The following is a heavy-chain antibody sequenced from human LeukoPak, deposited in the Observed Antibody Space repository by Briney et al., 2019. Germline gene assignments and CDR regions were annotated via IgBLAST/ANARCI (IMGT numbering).Heavy chain of an antibody. CDR1: GASISSSSYY. CDR3: ARHLRLDP. V-gene: IGHV4-39*01. Sequence: SETLSLTCTVSGASISSSSYYWGWLRQPPGKGLEWIGSFYYTGSTYYNPSLKGRVTIPVDTSKNQFSLKLSSVNAADTAVYYCARHLRLDPWGQGTLVTVSS. CDR2: FYYTGST. J-gene: IGHJ5*02.